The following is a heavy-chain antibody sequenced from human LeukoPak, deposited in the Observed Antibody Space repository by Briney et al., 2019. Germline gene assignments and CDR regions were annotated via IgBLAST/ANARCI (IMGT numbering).Heavy chain of an antibody. J-gene: IGHJ4*02. Sequence: GGSLRLSCAASGFTFSSYSMNWLRQAPGKGLEWVSSISSSSSYIYYADSVKGRFTISRDNAKNSLYLQMNSLRAEDTAVYYCVREESYCGILTAKRCGYFDYWGQGTLVTVSS. CDR2: ISSSSSYI. CDR3: VREESYCGILTAKRCGYFDY. D-gene: IGHD3-9*01. V-gene: IGHV3-21*01. CDR1: GFTFSSYS.